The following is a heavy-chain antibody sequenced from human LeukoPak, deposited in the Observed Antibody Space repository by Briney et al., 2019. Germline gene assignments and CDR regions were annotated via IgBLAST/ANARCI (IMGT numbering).Heavy chain of an antibody. CDR2: IYYSGST. V-gene: IGHV4-59*08. Sequence: PSETLSLTCTVSGGSISSYYWSWIRQPPGKGLEWIGYIYYSGSTNYNPSLKRGVTISVDTSKNQFSLKLSSVTAADTAVYYCARLAKYSYAPYYFDYWGQGTLVTVSS. J-gene: IGHJ4*02. CDR3: ARLAKYSYAPYYFDY. D-gene: IGHD5-18*01. CDR1: GGSISSYY.